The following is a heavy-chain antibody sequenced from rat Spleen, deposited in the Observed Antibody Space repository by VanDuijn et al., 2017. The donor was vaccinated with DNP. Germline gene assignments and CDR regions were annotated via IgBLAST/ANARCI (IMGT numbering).Heavy chain of an antibody. CDR1: GITFNNYD. CDR3: ARITTRGGWYFDF. D-gene: IGHD1-10*01. CDR2: ITDSGGDT. J-gene: IGHJ1*01. V-gene: IGHV5S23*01. Sequence: EVQLVESGGGLVQPGRSLKLSCAASGITFNNYDMAWVRQAPAKGLEWVAFITDSGGDTYYRDSVKGRFTISRDNAKSTLYLQVDSLRSEDTATYYCARITTRGGWYFDFWGPGTMVTVSS.